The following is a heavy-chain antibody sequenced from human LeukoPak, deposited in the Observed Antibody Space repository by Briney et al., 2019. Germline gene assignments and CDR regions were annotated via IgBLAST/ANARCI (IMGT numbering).Heavy chain of an antibody. CDR1: GYTFTGYY. CDR3: ARGFTYYDDSSGSDF. V-gene: IGHV1-2*02. J-gene: IGHJ4*02. D-gene: IGHD3-22*01. CDR2: INPNSGGT. Sequence: ASVTGSRKASGYTFTGYYMHWVRQAPGQGLEWMGWINPNSGGTNYAQKFQGRVTMTRDTSISTAYMELSRLRSDDTAVYYCARGFTYYDDSSGSDFWGQGTVVTVSS.